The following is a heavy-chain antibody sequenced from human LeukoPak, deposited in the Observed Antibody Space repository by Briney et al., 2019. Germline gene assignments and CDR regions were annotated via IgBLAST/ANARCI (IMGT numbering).Heavy chain of an antibody. CDR3: ARRDQAIDY. Sequence: SETLSLTCTVSDGSISSSSYYWGWIRQPPGKGLEWIGSIYYSGSTYYNPSLKSRVTISVDTSKNQFSLKLSSVTAADTAVYYCARRDQAIDYWGQGTLVTVSS. V-gene: IGHV4-39*01. CDR1: DGSISSSSYY. CDR2: IYYSGST. J-gene: IGHJ4*02. D-gene: IGHD5-24*01.